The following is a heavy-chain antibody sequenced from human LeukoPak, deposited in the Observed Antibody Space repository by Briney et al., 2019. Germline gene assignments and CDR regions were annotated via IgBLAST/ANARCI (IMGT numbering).Heavy chain of an antibody. D-gene: IGHD3-22*01. V-gene: IGHV4-34*01. CDR1: GGSFSGYY. Sequence: SETLSLTCAVYGGSFSGYYWSWIRQPPGKGLEWIGEINHSGSTNYNPSPKSRVTISVDTSKNQFSLELSSVTAADTAVYYCARVNGYYDSSGYWPYYGMDVWGQGTTVTVSS. CDR3: ARVNGYYDSSGYWPYYGMDV. CDR2: INHSGST. J-gene: IGHJ6*02.